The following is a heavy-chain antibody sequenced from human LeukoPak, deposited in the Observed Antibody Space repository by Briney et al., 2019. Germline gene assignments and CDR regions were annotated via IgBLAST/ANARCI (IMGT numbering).Heavy chain of an antibody. D-gene: IGHD4-17*01. Sequence: GGSLRLSCAASGFTFSSYAMSWVRQAPGKGLEWVSAISGSGGSTYYADSVKGRFTISRDNSKNTLYLQMNSLRAEDTAVYYCAKGSEIDYGAYMDVWGKGTTVTVSS. CDR3: AKGSEIDYGAYMDV. CDR2: ISGSGGST. V-gene: IGHV3-23*01. CDR1: GFTFSSYA. J-gene: IGHJ6*03.